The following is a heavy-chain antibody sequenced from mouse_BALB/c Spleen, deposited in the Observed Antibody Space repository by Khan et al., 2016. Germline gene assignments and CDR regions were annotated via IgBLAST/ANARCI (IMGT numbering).Heavy chain of an antibody. CDR2: IDPANGNT. Sequence: VQLKESGAELVKPGASVKLSCTASGFNIKDTYMHWVKQRPEQGLEWIGRIDPANGNTKYDPKFQGKATITADTSSNTAYLQLSSLTSEDTAVYYCARGDLLGYWGQGTTLTVSS. CDR1: GFNIKDTY. D-gene: IGHD2-1*01. J-gene: IGHJ2*01. CDR3: ARGDLLGY. V-gene: IGHV14-3*02.